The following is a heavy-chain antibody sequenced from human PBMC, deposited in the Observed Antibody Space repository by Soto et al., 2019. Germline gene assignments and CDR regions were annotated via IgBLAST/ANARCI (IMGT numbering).Heavy chain of an antibody. V-gene: IGHV3-66*01. CDR2: IYSGGST. CDR1: GFTVSSNY. Sequence: GGSLRLSCAASGFTVSSNYMSWVRQAPGKGLEWVSVIYSGGSTYYADSVKGRFTISRDNSKNTLYLQMNSLRAEDTAVYYCARVEWDKDSSSGWDYYYMDVWGKGTTVTVSS. D-gene: IGHD6-6*01. CDR3: ARVEWDKDSSSGWDYYYMDV. J-gene: IGHJ6*03.